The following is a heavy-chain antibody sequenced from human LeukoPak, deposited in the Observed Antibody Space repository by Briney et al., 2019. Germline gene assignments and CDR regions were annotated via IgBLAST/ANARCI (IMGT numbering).Heavy chain of an antibody. D-gene: IGHD5-24*01. CDR1: GYTFTGYY. J-gene: IGHJ3*02. Sequence: ASVKVSCKASGYTFTGYYMHWVRQAPGQGLEWMGWINPNSGGTNYAQKFQGRVTMTRDTSISTAYMELSRLRSDDTAVYYCARYLGRDGYNLYPTRYVAAFDIWGQGTMVTVSS. CDR2: INPNSGGT. CDR3: ARYLGRDGYNLYPTRYVAAFDI. V-gene: IGHV1-2*02.